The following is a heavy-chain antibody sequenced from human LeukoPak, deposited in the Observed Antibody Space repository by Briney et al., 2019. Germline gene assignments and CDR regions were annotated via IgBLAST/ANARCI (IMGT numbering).Heavy chain of an antibody. CDR2: IIPIFGTA. J-gene: IGHJ6*03. V-gene: IGHV1-69*13. CDR1: GGTFSSYA. D-gene: IGHD6-19*01. CDR3: ARVVMDRSGWYYYYYYMDV. Sequence: ASVKVSCKASGGTFSSYAISWVRQAPRQGLEWMGGIIPIFGTANYAQKLQGRVTITADESTSTAYMELSSLRSEETAVYYCARVVMDRSGWYYYYYYMDVWGKGTTVTVSS.